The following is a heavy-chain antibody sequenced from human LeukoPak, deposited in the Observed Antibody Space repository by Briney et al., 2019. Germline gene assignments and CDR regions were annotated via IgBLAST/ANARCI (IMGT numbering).Heavy chain of an antibody. CDR1: GFTFSSYA. CDR3: ARGPRYCSSTSCSDFFDS. V-gene: IGHV3-23*01. D-gene: IGHD2-2*01. J-gene: IGHJ4*02. Sequence: GGSLRLSCAASGFTFSSYAMSWVRQAPGKGLEWVSAISGSGGSTYYADSVKGRFTISRDNSKNTLSLQMNNLGAEDSAVYYCARGPRYCSSTSCSDFFDSWGQGTLVTVSS. CDR2: ISGSGGST.